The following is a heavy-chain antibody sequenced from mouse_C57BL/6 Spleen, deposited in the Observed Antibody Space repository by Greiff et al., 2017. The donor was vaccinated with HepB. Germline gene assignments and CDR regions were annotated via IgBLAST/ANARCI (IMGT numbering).Heavy chain of an antibody. J-gene: IGHJ2*01. CDR3: ARRATSWGLDY. D-gene: IGHD4-1*01. CDR1: GYTFTSYW. Sequence: QVQLQQPGAELVKPGASVKLSCKASGYTFTSYWMHWVKQRPGQGLEWIGMIHPNSGSTNYNEKFKSKATLTVDKSSSTAYMQLSSLTSEDSAVCYCARRATSWGLDYWGQGTTLTVSS. CDR2: IHPNSGST. V-gene: IGHV1-64*01.